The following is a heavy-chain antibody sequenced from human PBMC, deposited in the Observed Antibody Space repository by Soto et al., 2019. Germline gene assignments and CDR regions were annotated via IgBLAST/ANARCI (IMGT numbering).Heavy chain of an antibody. CDR2: IYYSGSA. CDR3: ARGGQLWLIS. J-gene: IGHJ4*02. Sequence: SETLSLTCTVSGGSISSYYWSWIRQPPGKGLEWIGYIYYSGSANYNPSLKSRVTISVDTSKNQFSLKLSSVTAADTAVYYCARGGQLWLISWGQGTLVTVSS. D-gene: IGHD5-18*01. CDR1: GGSISSYY. V-gene: IGHV4-59*01.